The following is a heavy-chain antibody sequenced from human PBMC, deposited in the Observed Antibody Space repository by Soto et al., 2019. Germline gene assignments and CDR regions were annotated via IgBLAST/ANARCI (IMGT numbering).Heavy chain of an antibody. CDR1: GYTFTSYG. CDR3: AREVVAQYYDFWSGYYHYFDY. V-gene: IGHV1-18*01. J-gene: IGHJ4*02. CDR2: ISAYNGNT. D-gene: IGHD3-3*01. Sequence: ASVKVSCKASGYTFTSYGISWVRQAPGQGLEWMGWISAYNGNTNYAQKLQGRVTMTTDTSTSTAYMELRSLRSDDTAVYYCAREVVAQYYDFWSGYYHYFDYWGQGTLVTVSS.